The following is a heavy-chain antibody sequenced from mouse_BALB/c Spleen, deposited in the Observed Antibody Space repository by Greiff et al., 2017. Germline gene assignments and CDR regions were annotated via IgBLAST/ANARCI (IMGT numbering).Heavy chain of an antibody. CDR2: IYPSDSYT. J-gene: IGHJ2*01. D-gene: IGHD2-3*01. CDR3: TRADDGYYEDY. CDR1: GYTFTSYW. V-gene: IGHV1-69*02. Sequence: VQLQQSGAELVRPGASVKLSCKASGYTFTSYWINWVKQRPGQGLEWIGNIYPSDSYTNYNQKFKDKATLTVDKSSSTAYMQLSSPTSEDSAVYYCTRADDGYYEDYWGQGTTLTVSS.